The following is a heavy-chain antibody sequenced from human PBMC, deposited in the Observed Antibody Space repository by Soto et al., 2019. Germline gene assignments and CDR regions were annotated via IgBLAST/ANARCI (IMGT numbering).Heavy chain of an antibody. CDR3: ARGFISVYDILTGSYFDY. V-gene: IGHV1-8*01. D-gene: IGHD3-9*01. Sequence: GASVKVSCKASGYTFTSCDINWVRQATGQGLEWMGWMNPNSGNTGYAQKFQGRVTMTRNTSISTAYMELSSLRSEDTAVYYCARGFISVYDILTGSYFDYWAQGTLVTVSS. CDR1: GYTFTSCD. J-gene: IGHJ4*02. CDR2: MNPNSGNT.